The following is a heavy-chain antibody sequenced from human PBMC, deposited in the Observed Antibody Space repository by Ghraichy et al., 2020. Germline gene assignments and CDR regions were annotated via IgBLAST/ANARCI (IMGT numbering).Heavy chain of an antibody. CDR3: AKGGPGNRIDY. CDR1: GFTFSNFP. CDR2: ISNSDGNT. D-gene: IGHD3-10*01. Sequence: GGSLRRSCAASGFTFSNFPMTWVRQAPGKGLDWVSAISNSDGNTYYADSVKGRFTSSRDNSINTLYLQMSSLRAEDTAVYYCAKGGPGNRIDYWGQGTLVTVSS. V-gene: IGHV3-23*01. J-gene: IGHJ4*02.